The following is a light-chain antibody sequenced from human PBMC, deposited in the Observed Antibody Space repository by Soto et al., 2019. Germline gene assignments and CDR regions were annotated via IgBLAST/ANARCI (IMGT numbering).Light chain of an antibody. CDR3: QQYNKWPLT. CDR2: GAS. CDR1: QTVRNN. J-gene: IGKJ5*01. Sequence: EFVLTRSPGTLSLSPGERATLSCRASQTVRNNYLAWYQQKHGQAPRMVIYGASTRATGIPARFSGSGSGTELTIIITSLQSEDVEVYYCQQYNKWPLTFGQGTRLEIK. V-gene: IGKV3-15*01.